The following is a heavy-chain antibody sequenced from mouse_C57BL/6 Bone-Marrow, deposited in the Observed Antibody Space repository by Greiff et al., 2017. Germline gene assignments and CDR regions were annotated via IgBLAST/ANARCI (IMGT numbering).Heavy chain of an antibody. J-gene: IGHJ1*03. CDR1: GYSITSGYY. CDR3: ARVYFDFDV. V-gene: IGHV3-6*01. CDR2: ISYDGSN. Sequence: DVKLVESGPGLVKPSQSLSLTCSVTGYSITSGYYWNWIRQFPGNKLEWMGYISYDGSNNYNPSLKNRISITRDTSKNQFFLKLNSVTTEDTATYYCARVYFDFDVWGTGTTVTVSS. D-gene: IGHD2-3*01.